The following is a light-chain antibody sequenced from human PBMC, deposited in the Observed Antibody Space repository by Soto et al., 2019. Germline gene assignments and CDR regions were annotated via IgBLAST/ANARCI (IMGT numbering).Light chain of an antibody. Sequence: QSALTQPASVSGSPGQSITISCTGTSSDFGNYNLVSWYQQHPGKVPKLILFEVNKRPSGVSGRFSGSKSGNTASLTISGLQAEGEADYYCCSFTSSNTHVFGTGTKVTVL. CDR1: SSDFGNYNL. J-gene: IGLJ1*01. CDR3: CSFTSSNTHV. V-gene: IGLV2-23*02. CDR2: EVN.